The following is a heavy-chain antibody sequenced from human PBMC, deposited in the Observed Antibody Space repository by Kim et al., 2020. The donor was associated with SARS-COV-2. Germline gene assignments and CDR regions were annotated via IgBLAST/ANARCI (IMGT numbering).Heavy chain of an antibody. CDR2: ISWIRGSI. CDR3: AKRQDPYYYDTSGYALDI. D-gene: IGHD3-22*01. CDR1: GFTFGDYA. V-gene: IGHV3-9*01. J-gene: IGHJ3*02. Sequence: GGSLRLSCAASGFTFGDYAMPGFRQAPGKGLEGAPGISWIRGSIANAASVKGRFTISRDNAKNSLYLQMNSLRAEDTALYYCAKRQDPYYYDTSGYALDIWGQGTMVTVSS.